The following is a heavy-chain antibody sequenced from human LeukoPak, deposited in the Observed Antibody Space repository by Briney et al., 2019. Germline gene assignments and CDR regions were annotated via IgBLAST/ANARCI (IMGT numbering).Heavy chain of an antibody. V-gene: IGHV4-30-4*01. CDR1: GGSISSGDYY. J-gene: IGHJ4*02. CDR3: ARDQEGIAAPGTR. D-gene: IGHD6-13*01. Sequence: SETLSLTCTVSGGSISSGDYYWSWIRQPPGKGLEWIGYIYYSGSTHYNPSLKSRVTISVDTSKNHFSLKLNSVTAADTAVYYCARDQEGIAAPGTRWGQGTLVTVSS. CDR2: IYYSGST.